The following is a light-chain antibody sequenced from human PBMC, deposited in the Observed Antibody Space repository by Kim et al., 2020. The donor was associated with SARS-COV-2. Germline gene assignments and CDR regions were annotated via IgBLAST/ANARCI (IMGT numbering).Light chain of an antibody. V-gene: IGKV1-5*03. CDR3: QEYNSYSFT. Sequence: DIQMTQSPSTLSASVGDRVTITCRASQSISSWLAWYQQKPGKAPKLLIYKASSLESGVPSRFSGSGSGTEFTLTISSLQPDDFATYYCQEYNSYSFTFGGGTNV. J-gene: IGKJ4*01. CDR1: QSISSW. CDR2: KAS.